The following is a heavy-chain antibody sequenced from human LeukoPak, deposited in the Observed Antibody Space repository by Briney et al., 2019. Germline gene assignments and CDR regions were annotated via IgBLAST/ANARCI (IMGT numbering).Heavy chain of an antibody. CDR1: GFTVSSNY. CDR2: IYSGGST. D-gene: IGHD3-10*01. Sequence: PGGSLRLSCAASGFTVSSNYMNWVRQAPGKGLEGVAVIYSGGSTYYADSVKGRFTISRDNSKNPLYLQMNSRRAEDTAVYYCAAKTVNMVRGVMSWGQGTLVTVSS. CDR3: AAKTVNMVRGVMS. J-gene: IGHJ4*02. V-gene: IGHV3-53*01.